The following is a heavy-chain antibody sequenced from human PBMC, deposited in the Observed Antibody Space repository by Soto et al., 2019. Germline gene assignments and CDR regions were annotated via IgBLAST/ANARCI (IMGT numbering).Heavy chain of an antibody. CDR1: GGSISSYY. Sequence: QVQLQESGPGLVKPSETLSLTCTVPGGSISSYYWSWIRQSPGKGLEWIGYMYYSGSTNYNPSLKSRVTISIDTSRNQFSLKLSSVTAADTAVYYCARGTFGVVKDWGQGTLVTVSS. CDR2: MYYSGST. D-gene: IGHD3-3*01. CDR3: ARGTFGVVKD. V-gene: IGHV4-59*01. J-gene: IGHJ4*02.